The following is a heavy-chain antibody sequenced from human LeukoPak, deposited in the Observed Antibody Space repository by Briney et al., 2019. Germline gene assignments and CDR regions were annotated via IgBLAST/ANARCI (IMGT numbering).Heavy chain of an antibody. V-gene: IGHV6-1*01. CDR2: TYYKSKWSK. D-gene: IGHD3-9*01. Sequence: SQTLSLSCAIFGDSVSSNSRAWNWIRQSPSRGLEWLGRTYYKSKWSKEYAVSVKSRINVDPDTSKNQFSLQLHPVTPEDTGVYYCARGWLKTGFDSWGQGTLVTVSS. CDR1: GDSVSSNSRA. J-gene: IGHJ4*02. CDR3: ARGWLKTGFDS.